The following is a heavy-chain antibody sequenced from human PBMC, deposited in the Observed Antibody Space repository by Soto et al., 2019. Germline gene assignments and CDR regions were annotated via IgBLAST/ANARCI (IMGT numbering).Heavy chain of an antibody. CDR3: SRPGGHSSWSGMDV. D-gene: IGHD6-6*01. J-gene: IGHJ6*04. Sequence: GASVKVSCKASGYTFTSYAMHWVRQAPGQRLEWMGWINAGNGNTKYSQKLQGRVTITRDTSASTAYMELSSLRSEDTAVYYCSRPGGHSSWSGMDVWGKGPTVTVSS. CDR2: INAGNGNT. CDR1: GYTFTSYA. V-gene: IGHV1-3*01.